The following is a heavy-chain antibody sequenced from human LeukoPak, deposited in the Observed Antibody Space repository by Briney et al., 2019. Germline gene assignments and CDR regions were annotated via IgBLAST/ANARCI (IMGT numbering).Heavy chain of an antibody. Sequence: SETLSLTCTVSGGSINNYYWSWIRQPAGKGLEWIGRIYTLGSTNYNPSLKSRVTMSVDTSKNQFSLKLSSVTAADPAVYYCARGRYCSADICSGGDAFDIWGQGTMVSVSS. V-gene: IGHV4-4*07. CDR1: GGSINNYY. J-gene: IGHJ3*02. CDR3: ARGRYCSADICSGGDAFDI. CDR2: IYTLGST. D-gene: IGHD2-15*01.